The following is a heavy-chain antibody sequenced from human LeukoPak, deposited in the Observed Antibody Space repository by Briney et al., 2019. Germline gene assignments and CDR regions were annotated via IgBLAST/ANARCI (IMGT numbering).Heavy chain of an antibody. Sequence: GSLRLSCAASGSTFSSYSMSWVRQAPGKGLEWVANIKQDGSEKYYVDSVKGRFTISRDNAKNSLYLQMNSLRAEDAAVYYCARVTSLAYYYDSSGYYSQWGQGTLVTVSS. CDR3: ARVTSLAYYYDSSGYYSQ. J-gene: IGHJ4*02. CDR1: GSTFSSYS. V-gene: IGHV3-7*01. CDR2: IKQDGSEK. D-gene: IGHD3-22*01.